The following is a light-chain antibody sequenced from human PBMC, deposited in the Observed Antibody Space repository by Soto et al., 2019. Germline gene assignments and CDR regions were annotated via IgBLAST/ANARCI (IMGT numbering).Light chain of an antibody. Sequence: AIQMPQYPSSLSASVGDRVTITCRASQGIRNDLGWYQQKPGKAPKLLIYAASSLQSGVPSRFSGSGSGTDFTLTISSLQPEDFATYYCLQDYNYPRTFGQGTKVDI. J-gene: IGKJ1*01. CDR1: QGIRND. V-gene: IGKV1-6*01. CDR3: LQDYNYPRT. CDR2: AAS.